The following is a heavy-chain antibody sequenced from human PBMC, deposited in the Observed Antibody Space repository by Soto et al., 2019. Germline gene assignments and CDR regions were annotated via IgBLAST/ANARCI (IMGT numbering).Heavy chain of an antibody. J-gene: IGHJ4*02. D-gene: IGHD5-18*01. V-gene: IGHV1-2*02. CDR2: INPNSGGT. CDR1: GYTFTGYY. Sequence: ASVKVSCKASGYTFTGYYMHWVRQAPGQGLEWMGWINPNSGGTNYAQKFQGRVTMTRDTSISTAYMELSRLRSDDTAVYYCARDVDTAMVCFDYWGQGTLVTAPQ. CDR3: ARDVDTAMVCFDY.